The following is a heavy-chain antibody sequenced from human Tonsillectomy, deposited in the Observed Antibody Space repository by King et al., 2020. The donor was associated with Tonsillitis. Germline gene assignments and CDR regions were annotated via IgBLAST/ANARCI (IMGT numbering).Heavy chain of an antibody. CDR1: GGSVSSGSYY. V-gene: IGHV4-61*01. J-gene: IGHJ3*02. CDR2: IYYSGST. D-gene: IGHD1-26*01. CDR3: ARGGSYWGDAFDI. Sequence: VQLQESGPGLVKPSETLSLTCTVSGGSVSSGSYYWSWIRQPPGKGLEWITYIYYSGSTDYNPSLKSRITISVDTSKNQFSLKLTSVTAADTAVYYFARGGSYWGDAFDIWGQGTMVTVSS.